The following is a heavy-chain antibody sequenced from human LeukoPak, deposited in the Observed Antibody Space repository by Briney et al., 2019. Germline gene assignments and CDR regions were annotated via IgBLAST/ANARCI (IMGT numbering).Heavy chain of an antibody. Sequence: GGSLRLSCAASGFTFSSYSMNWVRQAPGKGLEWVSYISSSSSTIYYADSVKGRFTISRDNAKNSLYLQMNSLRAEDTAVYYCARDRGIAVAGYWGQGTLATVSS. CDR2: ISSSSSTI. V-gene: IGHV3-48*01. J-gene: IGHJ4*02. D-gene: IGHD6-19*01. CDR3: ARDRGIAVAGY. CDR1: GFTFSSYS.